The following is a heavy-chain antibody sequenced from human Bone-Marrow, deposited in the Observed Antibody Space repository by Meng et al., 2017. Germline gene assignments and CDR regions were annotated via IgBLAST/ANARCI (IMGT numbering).Heavy chain of an antibody. J-gene: IGHJ3*02. CDR2: IYYSGST. Sequence: SETLSLTCTVSGGSISSSSYYWGWIRQPPGTGLEWIGSIYYSGSTYYNPSLKSRVTISVDTSKNQFSLKLSSVTAADTAVYYCASSFVITMIVVVITNAFDIWGQGTMVTVSS. D-gene: IGHD3-22*01. CDR3: ASSFVITMIVVVITNAFDI. CDR1: GGSISSSSYY. V-gene: IGHV4-39*07.